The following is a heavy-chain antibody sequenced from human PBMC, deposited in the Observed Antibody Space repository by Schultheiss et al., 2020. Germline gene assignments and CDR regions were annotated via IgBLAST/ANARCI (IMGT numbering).Heavy chain of an antibody. V-gene: IGHV3-74*01. Sequence: GESLKISCAASGFTFNNYYIHWVRQAPGKGLVWVSRIRGDGKSPSYADSVKGRFTISRDNTKNTVFLQMNSLRVEDTAVYYCARDIDWLLFDYWGQGILVTVSS. CDR2: IRGDGKSP. CDR3: ARDIDWLLFDY. D-gene: IGHD3-9*01. J-gene: IGHJ4*02. CDR1: GFTFNNYY.